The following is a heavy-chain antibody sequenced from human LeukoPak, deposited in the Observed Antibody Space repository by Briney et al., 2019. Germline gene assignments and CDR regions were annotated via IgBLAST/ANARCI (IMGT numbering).Heavy chain of an antibody. CDR1: GGSISSYY. V-gene: IGHV4-4*07. D-gene: IGHD6-13*01. CDR2: IYTSGST. Sequence: SETLSLTCTVSGGSISSYYWSWIRQPAGKGLEWIGRIYTSGSTNYNPSLKSRVTMSVDTSKNQFSLKLSSVTAADTAVYYCARHKLDSSSWYTRTWGQGTLVTVSS. J-gene: IGHJ4*02. CDR3: ARHKLDSSSWYTRT.